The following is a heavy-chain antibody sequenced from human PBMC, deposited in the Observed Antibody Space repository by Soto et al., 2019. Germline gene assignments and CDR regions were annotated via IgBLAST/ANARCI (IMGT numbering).Heavy chain of an antibody. D-gene: IGHD5-12*01. CDR1: GYTLTELS. Sequence: ASVKVSCKVSGYTLTELSMHWVRQAPGKGLEWMGGFDPEDGETIYAQKFQGRVTMTEDTSTDTAYMELSSLRSEDSAVYYCATIGSDSGYYYFDYWGQGALVTV. J-gene: IGHJ4*02. V-gene: IGHV1-24*01. CDR3: ATIGSDSGYYYFDY. CDR2: FDPEDGET.